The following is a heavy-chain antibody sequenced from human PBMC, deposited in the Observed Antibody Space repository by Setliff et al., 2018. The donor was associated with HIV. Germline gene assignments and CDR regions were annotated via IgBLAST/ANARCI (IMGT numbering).Heavy chain of an antibody. V-gene: IGHV3-13*01. CDR2: VGFRGDT. CDR1: GFIFSSYD. Sequence: GSLRLSCAASGFIFSSYDMHWVRQSAGRGLEWVSQVGFRGDTIYADSVRGRFTISRENVKNSLGLQMNSLRVGDTAVYYCVASSGWRGYDAFSIWGQGTMVT. J-gene: IGHJ3*02. CDR3: VASSGWRGYDAFSI. D-gene: IGHD6-19*01.